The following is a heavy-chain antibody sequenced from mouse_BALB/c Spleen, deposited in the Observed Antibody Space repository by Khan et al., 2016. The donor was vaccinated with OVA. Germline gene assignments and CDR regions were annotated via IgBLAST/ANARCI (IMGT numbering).Heavy chain of an antibody. V-gene: IGHV3-2*02. CDR2: ISYSGST. CDR3: ARGNYYGYALDY. D-gene: IGHD1-1*01. CDR1: GYSITSNYA. J-gene: IGHJ4*01. Sequence: EVLLLESGPGLVKPSQSLSLTCTVNGYSITSNYAWNWIRQFPGNKLEWMGYISYSGSTNYNPSLKSRLSITRDTSKNQFFLLLHSVTTEDSATYYCARGNYYGYALDYWGQGTSVTVSS.